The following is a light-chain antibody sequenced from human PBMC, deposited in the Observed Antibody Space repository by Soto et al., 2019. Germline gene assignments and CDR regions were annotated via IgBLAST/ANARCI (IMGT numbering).Light chain of an antibody. CDR1: QSISSW. V-gene: IGKV1-5*01. CDR2: DAS. J-gene: IGKJ1*01. Sequence: DIQMTQSPSTLSASVGDRVTVTCRASQSISSWLAWYQQKPGKAPKLLIYDASSLQSGVPSRFSGSGSGTEFTLTVSSLQPDDFATYYCHQYYSYFGTFGQGTKVEIK. CDR3: HQYYSYFGT.